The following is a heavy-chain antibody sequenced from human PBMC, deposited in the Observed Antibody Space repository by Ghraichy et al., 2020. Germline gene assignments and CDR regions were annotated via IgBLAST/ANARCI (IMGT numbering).Heavy chain of an antibody. V-gene: IGHV3-23*01. CDR3: AKPPTYGDYAPKMNY. J-gene: IGHJ4*02. D-gene: IGHD4-17*01. CDR2: ISGSGGST. CDR1: GFTFSSYA. Sequence: GALRLSCAASGFTFSSYAMSWVRQAPGKGLEWVSAISGSGGSTYYADSVKGRFTISRDNSKNTLYLQMNSLRAEDTAVYYCAKPPTYGDYAPKMNYWGQGTLVTVSS.